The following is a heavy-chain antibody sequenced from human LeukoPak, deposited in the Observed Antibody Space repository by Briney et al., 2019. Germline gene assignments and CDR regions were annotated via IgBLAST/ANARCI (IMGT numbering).Heavy chain of an antibody. V-gene: IGHV4-34*01. CDR2: INHSGST. D-gene: IGHD3-10*01. J-gene: IGHJ4*02. CDR3: ARGLYYYGSGSGD. Sequence: PSETLSLTCAVYGGSFSGYYWSWIRQPPGKGLECIGEINHSGSTNYNPSLKSRVTISVDTSKNQFSLKLSSVTAADTAVYYCARGLYYYGSGSGDWGQGTLVTVSS. CDR1: GGSFSGYY.